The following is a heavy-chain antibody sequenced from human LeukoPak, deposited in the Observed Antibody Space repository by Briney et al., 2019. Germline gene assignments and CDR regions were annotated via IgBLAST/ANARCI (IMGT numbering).Heavy chain of an antibody. Sequence: GGSLRLSCAASGFTFSSYSMNWVRQAPGKGLEWVSFISSSSSSIYYADSVKGRFTVSRDNAKNSLYLQVNSLRAEDTAVYYCARDRGTTVTTTPGYYFDYWGQGTLVTVSS. CDR2: ISSSSSSI. CDR3: ARDRGTTVTTTPGYYFDY. J-gene: IGHJ4*02. V-gene: IGHV3-21*01. CDR1: GFTFSSYS. D-gene: IGHD4-17*01.